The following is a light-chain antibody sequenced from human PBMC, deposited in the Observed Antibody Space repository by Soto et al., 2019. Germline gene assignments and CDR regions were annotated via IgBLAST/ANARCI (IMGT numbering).Light chain of an antibody. J-gene: IGLJ2*01. CDR1: SSNIGRNY. Sequence: QSVLTQPPSVSAAPGQKVTISCSGTSSNIGRNYVAWYQQLPGTAPKLPIYDNDKRPSGIPDRFSGSKSGTSATLGITGLQTGDEADYYCGTWDSSLSDAVVFGEGTKLTVL. CDR2: DND. CDR3: GTWDSSLSDAVV. V-gene: IGLV1-51*01.